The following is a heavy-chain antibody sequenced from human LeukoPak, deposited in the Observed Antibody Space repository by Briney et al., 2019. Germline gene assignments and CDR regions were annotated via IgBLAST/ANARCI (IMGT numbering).Heavy chain of an antibody. CDR1: GYTLTELS. V-gene: IGHV1-24*01. J-gene: IGHJ5*02. CDR2: FDPEDGET. CDR3: ATFDSSFNWFDP. D-gene: IGHD3-22*01. Sequence: GASVKVSCKVSGYTLTELSMHWVRRAPGKGLEWMGGFDPEDGETIYAQKFQGRVTMTEDTSTDTAYMELSSLRSEDTAVYYCATFDSSFNWFDPWGQGTLVTVSS.